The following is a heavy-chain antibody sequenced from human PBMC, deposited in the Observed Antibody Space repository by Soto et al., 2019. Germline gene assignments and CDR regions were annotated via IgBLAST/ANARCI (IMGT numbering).Heavy chain of an antibody. CDR2: IYTSGST. J-gene: IGHJ6*02. V-gene: IGHV4-4*07. CDR1: GGSISSYY. D-gene: IGHD3-22*01. CDR3: ARDMFKIVVDRYYYYYGMDV. Sequence: SETLSLTCTVSGGSISSYYWSWIRQPAGKGLEWIGRIYTSGSTNYNPSLKSRVTMSVDTSKNQFSLKLSSVTAADTAVYYCARDMFKIVVDRYYYYYGMDVWGQGTTVTVSS.